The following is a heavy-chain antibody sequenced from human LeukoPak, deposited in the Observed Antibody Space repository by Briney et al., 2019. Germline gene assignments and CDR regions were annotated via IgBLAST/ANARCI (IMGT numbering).Heavy chain of an antibody. Sequence: ASVKVSCKASGGTFSSYAISWVRQAPGQGLEWMGGIIPIFGTANYAQKFQGRVTITADESTSTAYMELSSLRSEDTAVYYCARDLTVRFLEWDVSMDVWGQGTTVTVYS. J-gene: IGHJ6*02. CDR1: GGTFSSYA. CDR2: IIPIFGTA. D-gene: IGHD3-3*01. V-gene: IGHV1-69*13. CDR3: ARDLTVRFLEWDVSMDV.